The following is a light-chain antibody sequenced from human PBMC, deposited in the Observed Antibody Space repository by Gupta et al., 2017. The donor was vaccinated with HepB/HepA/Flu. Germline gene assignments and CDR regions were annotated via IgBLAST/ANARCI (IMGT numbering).Light chain of an antibody. CDR3: QQYYSTLMCS. V-gene: IGKV4-1*01. CDR1: QSVLYSSNNKNY. Sequence: DTVLPQSPDSLVCLLGERATINCKSSQSVLYSSNNKNYLAWYQQKPGQPPKLLIYWASTRESGVPDRFSGSGSGTDFTLTISSRQAEDVAVYYCQQYYSTLMCSFGQGTKLEIK. J-gene: IGKJ2*04. CDR2: WAS.